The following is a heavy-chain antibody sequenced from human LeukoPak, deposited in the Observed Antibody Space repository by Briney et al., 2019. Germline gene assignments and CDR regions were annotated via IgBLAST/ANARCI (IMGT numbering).Heavy chain of an antibody. CDR3: ARAPYCSSTSCYLDY. CDR2: IYTSGST. J-gene: IGHJ4*02. Sequence: KPSETLSLTCTVSGGSISSYYWSWIRQPAGKGLEWIGRIYTSGSTNYNPSLKSRVTMSVDTSKNQFSLKLSSVTAADTAVYYCARAPYCSSTSCYLDYWGQGTLVTVSS. D-gene: IGHD2-2*01. V-gene: IGHV4-4*07. CDR1: GGSISSYY.